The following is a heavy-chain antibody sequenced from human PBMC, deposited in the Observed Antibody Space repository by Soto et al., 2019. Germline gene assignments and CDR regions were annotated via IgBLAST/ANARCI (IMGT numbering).Heavy chain of an antibody. CDR2: ISTGSSFI. D-gene: IGHD3-16*01. V-gene: IGHV3-21*01. Sequence: KPGGSLRLSCVASGFTFSSYSMNWLRQTPGKGLEWVSSISTGSSFIYYADSVKGRFTISRDNAKNSLYLQMNSLRAEDTAVYYCARELRLTFGGVIGYWGQGTLVIVSS. CDR3: ARELRLTFGGVIGY. J-gene: IGHJ4*02. CDR1: GFTFSSYS.